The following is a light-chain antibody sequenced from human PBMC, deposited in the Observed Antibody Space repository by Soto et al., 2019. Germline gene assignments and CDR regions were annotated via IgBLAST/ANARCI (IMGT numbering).Light chain of an antibody. CDR1: SSDVGGYNL. V-gene: IGLV2-23*01. Sequence: QSVLTQPASVSGSPGQSITISCTGTSSDVGGYNLVSWYQQHPDKAPKLVIYEGSKRPSGVSSRFSGSKSGNTASLTISGLQAEDEADYYCCSYAGSISRVLFGGGTKLTVL. CDR3: CSYAGSISRVL. J-gene: IGLJ2*01. CDR2: EGS.